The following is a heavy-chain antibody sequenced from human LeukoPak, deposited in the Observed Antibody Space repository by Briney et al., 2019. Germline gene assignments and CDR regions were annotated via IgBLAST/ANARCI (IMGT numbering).Heavy chain of an antibody. Sequence: ASVKVSCKASGYTFTGYYMHWVRQAPGQGLEWMGWINPNSGGTNYAQKFQGRVTMTRDTSISIAYMELSRLRSDDTAVYYCARVRGSYYWFDPWGQGTLVTVSS. J-gene: IGHJ5*02. CDR2: INPNSGGT. CDR3: ARVRGSYYWFDP. V-gene: IGHV1-2*02. D-gene: IGHD1-26*01. CDR1: GYTFTGYY.